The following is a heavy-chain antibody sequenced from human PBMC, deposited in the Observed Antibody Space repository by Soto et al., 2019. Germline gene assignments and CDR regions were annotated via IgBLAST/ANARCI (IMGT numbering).Heavy chain of an antibody. CDR2: ISGSGGST. J-gene: IGHJ6*02. CDR1: GFTFSSYA. D-gene: IGHD1-26*01. V-gene: IGHV3-23*01. CDR3: AKGGSSGSYSYYYYGMDV. Sequence: EVQLLESGGGLVQPGGSLRLSCAASGFTFSSYAMSWVRQAPGKGLEWVSAISGSGGSTYYADSVKGRFTISRDNSKNTLYLQMNSLRAEDTDVYYCAKGGSSGSYSYYYYGMDVWGQGTTVTVSS.